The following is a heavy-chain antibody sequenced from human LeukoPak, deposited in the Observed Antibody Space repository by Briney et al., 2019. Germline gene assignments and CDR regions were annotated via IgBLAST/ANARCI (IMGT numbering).Heavy chain of an antibody. J-gene: IGHJ1*01. V-gene: IGHV4-59*01. D-gene: IGHD2-21*02. CDR1: GGSIRSYY. CDR3: AGGDPAAYFQH. CDR2: IHCSGST. Sequence: PSETLSLTCTVSGGSIRSYYWSWIRQPPGKGLEWIGYIHCSGSTNYNPSLKSRVTISVDTSKKQFSLKLSSVTAADTAVYYCAGGDPAAYFQHWGQGTLVTVSS.